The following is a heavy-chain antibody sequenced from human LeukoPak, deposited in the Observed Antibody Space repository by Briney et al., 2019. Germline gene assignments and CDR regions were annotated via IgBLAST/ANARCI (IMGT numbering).Heavy chain of an antibody. V-gene: IGHV3-23*01. CDR2: ISGSGGST. CDR1: GFTFSSYA. CDR3: ARAEDYYDSSGFGY. Sequence: PGGSLRLSCAASGFTFSSYAMSWVRQAPGKGLEWVSAISGSGGSTYYADSVKGRFTISRDNSKNTLYLQMNSLRAEDTAVYYCARAEDYYDSSGFGYWGQGTLVTVSS. J-gene: IGHJ4*02. D-gene: IGHD3-22*01.